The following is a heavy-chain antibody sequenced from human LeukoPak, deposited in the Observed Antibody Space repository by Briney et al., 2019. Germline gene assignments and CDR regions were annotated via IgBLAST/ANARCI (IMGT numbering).Heavy chain of an antibody. CDR1: GYTFTGYY. Sequence: GASVKVSCKASGYTFTGYYMHWVRQAPGQGLEWMGWINPNSGGTNYAQKFQGRVTMTRDTSISTAYMELSRLRSDDTAVYYCARDIGDIVVVPAAIDYWGQGTLVTVSS. D-gene: IGHD2-2*01. CDR2: INPNSGGT. V-gene: IGHV1-2*02. CDR3: ARDIGDIVVVPAAIDY. J-gene: IGHJ4*02.